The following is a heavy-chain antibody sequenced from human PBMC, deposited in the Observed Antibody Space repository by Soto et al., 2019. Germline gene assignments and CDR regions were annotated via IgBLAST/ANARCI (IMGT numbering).Heavy chain of an antibody. J-gene: IGHJ4*02. CDR2: ISSGGFTF. Sequence: PGGSLRLSCAASGFNFGDYFMSWIRQAPGKGLEWVSYISSGGFTFYHADSVKGRFTTSWDKAKNSLYLQMNTLSAEDTAVYYCARGSPYGSGSYYLSDYWGQGTLVTVSS. D-gene: IGHD3-10*01. V-gene: IGHV3-11*01. CDR1: GFNFGDYF. CDR3: ARGSPYGSGSYYLSDY.